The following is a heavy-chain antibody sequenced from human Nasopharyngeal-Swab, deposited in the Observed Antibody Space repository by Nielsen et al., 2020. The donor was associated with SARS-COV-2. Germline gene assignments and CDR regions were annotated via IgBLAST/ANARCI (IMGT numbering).Heavy chain of an antibody. CDR3: ARGTVYYYDSSGYYYYYYYGMDV. Sequence: WIRQPPGKGLEWIGEINHSGSTNYNPSLKSRATISVDTSKNQFSLKLSSVTAADTAVYYCARGTVYYYDSSGYYYYYYYGMDVWGQGTTVTVSS. CDR2: INHSGST. J-gene: IGHJ6*02. D-gene: IGHD3-22*01. V-gene: IGHV4-34*01.